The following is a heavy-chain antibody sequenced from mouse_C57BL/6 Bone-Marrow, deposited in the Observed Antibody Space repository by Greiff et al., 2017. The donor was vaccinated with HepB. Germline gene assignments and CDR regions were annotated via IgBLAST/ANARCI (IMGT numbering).Heavy chain of an antibody. Sequence: EVQLQQSGTVLARPGASVKMSCKTSGYTFTSYWMHWVKQRPGQGLEWIGAIYPGNSDTSYNQKFKGKAKLTAVTSASTAYMKLSSLTNEDSAVYYCTGDYYGSSPHYFDYWGQGTTLTVSS. D-gene: IGHD1-1*01. CDR1: GYTFTSYW. CDR3: TGDYYGSSPHYFDY. V-gene: IGHV1-5*01. CDR2: IYPGNSDT. J-gene: IGHJ2*01.